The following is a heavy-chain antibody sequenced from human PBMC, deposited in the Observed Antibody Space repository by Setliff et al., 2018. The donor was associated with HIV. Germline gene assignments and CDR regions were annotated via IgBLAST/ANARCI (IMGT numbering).Heavy chain of an antibody. CDR2: IKQDESEK. D-gene: IGHD6-19*01. Sequence: GGSLRLSCEASGFTFSNYWMTWVRQAPGEGLEWVATIKQDESEKYYVDSVKGRFTISRDNAKNPLYLQMDSLRAEDTALYYCAKGHRDSSGWYPYFQHWGQGTLVTVSS. J-gene: IGHJ1*01. CDR1: GFTFSNYW. V-gene: IGHV3-7*03. CDR3: AKGHRDSSGWYPYFQH.